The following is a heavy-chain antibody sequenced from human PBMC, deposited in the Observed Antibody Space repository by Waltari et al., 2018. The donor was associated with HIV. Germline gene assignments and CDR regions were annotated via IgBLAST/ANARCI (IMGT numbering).Heavy chain of an antibody. V-gene: IGHV3-7*01. J-gene: IGHJ4*02. Sequence: EVQLVESGGGLVQPGGSLRHSCVASEFTFNNYSMTWVRQAPGKGVEGVANIKQNESEKYYGDCVEGRFTISRENGKNSLFMQVNILWAENTAVYYCAREALYDSSGYYFDYWGQGTLVTVAS. CDR2: IKQNESEK. CDR1: EFTFNNYS. D-gene: IGHD3-22*01. CDR3: AREALYDSSGYYFDY.